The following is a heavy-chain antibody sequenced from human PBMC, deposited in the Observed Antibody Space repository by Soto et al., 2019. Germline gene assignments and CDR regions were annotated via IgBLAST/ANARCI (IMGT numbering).Heavy chain of an antibody. CDR3: ASFYYDILTGYRPKDFDY. CDR1: GYTFTSYY. V-gene: IGHV1-46*01. CDR2: INPSGGST. D-gene: IGHD3-9*01. Sequence: ASVKVSCKASGYTFTSYYMHWVRQAPGQGLEWMGIINPSGGSTSYAQKFQGRVTMTRDTSTSTVYMELSSLRSEDTAVYYCASFYYDILTGYRPKDFDYWGQGTLVTVPQ. J-gene: IGHJ4*02.